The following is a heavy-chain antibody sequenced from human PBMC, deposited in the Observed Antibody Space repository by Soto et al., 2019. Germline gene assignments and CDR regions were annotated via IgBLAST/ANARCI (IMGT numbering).Heavy chain of an antibody. Sequence: QVQLVESGGGAVQPGESLRLSCVASGFDFTYYAMHWVRQAPGKGLESVAVMSSDGSKIHHTDSVKGRFTISRDNSKNTLYLQMNSLRKEDTAVYFCAKDEGVVGTLGLFDYWGQGNLVSVSS. CDR2: MSSDGSKI. CDR1: GFDFTYYA. V-gene: IGHV3-30*18. D-gene: IGHD3-3*01. J-gene: IGHJ4*02. CDR3: AKDEGVVGTLGLFDY.